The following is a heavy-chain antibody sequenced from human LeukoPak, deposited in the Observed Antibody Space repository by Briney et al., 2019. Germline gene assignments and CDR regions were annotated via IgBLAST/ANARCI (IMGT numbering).Heavy chain of an antibody. CDR3: AKDSVSQNGIFDPFDL. Sequence: GGSLRLSCAASGFTFSIYGMHWVRQAPGKGLEWVAFIRYDGSNKFYADSVKGRFTISRDNSKNTLYLQMNSLRAEDTAVYYCAKDSVSQNGIFDPFDLWGQGTLVTVSS. CDR1: GFTFSIYG. CDR2: IRYDGSNK. J-gene: IGHJ3*01. V-gene: IGHV3-30*02. D-gene: IGHD2-15*01.